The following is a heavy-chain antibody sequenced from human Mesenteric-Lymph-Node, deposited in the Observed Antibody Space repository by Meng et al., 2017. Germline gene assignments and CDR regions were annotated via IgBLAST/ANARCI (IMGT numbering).Heavy chain of an antibody. J-gene: IGHJ4*02. CDR2: IKSKTDGGTT. Sequence: GGSLRLSCAASGFTFSNAWMSWVRQAPGKGLEWVGRIKSKTDGGTTDYAAPVKGRFTISRDDSKNTLYLQMNSLKTEDTAVYYCIALGFGELFLHDYWGQGTLVTVSS. CDR3: IALGFGELFLHDY. V-gene: IGHV3-15*01. CDR1: GFTFSNAW. D-gene: IGHD3-10*01.